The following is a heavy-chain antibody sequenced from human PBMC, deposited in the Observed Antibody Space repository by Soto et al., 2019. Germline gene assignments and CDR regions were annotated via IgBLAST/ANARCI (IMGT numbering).Heavy chain of an antibody. CDR2: FSGSGGST. CDR3: ARRSSGWYVDY. Sequence: EVQLLESGGGLVQPGGSLRLSCAAPGFTFSNYAMNWVRQAPGKGLEWVSVFSGSGGSTYYADSVKGWFTISRDNSKNTLYLQMNSLRGEDTAVYYCARRSSGWYVDYWGQGTRVTVSS. D-gene: IGHD6-19*01. V-gene: IGHV3-23*01. CDR1: GFTFSNYA. J-gene: IGHJ4*02.